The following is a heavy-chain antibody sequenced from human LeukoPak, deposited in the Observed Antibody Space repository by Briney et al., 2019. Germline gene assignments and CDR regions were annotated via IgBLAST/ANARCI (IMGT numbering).Heavy chain of an antibody. CDR3: AKQDIRSSGWYD. Sequence: GGSLRLSCAASGFTFSSHAMSWVRQAAGKGLEWVSGIDGSGGSTYYADSVKGRFTISRDNSKNMLYLQMNSPRVEDTAVYYCAKQDIRSSGWYDWGQGTLVTVSS. J-gene: IGHJ4*02. CDR1: GFTFSSHA. D-gene: IGHD6-19*01. CDR2: IDGSGGST. V-gene: IGHV3-23*01.